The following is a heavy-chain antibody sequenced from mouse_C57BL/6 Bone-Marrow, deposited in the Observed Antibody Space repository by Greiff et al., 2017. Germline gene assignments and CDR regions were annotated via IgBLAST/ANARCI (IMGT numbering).Heavy chain of an antibody. CDR1: GYTFTSYW. CDR3: ARVWGIYYYGPDH. J-gene: IGHJ2*01. CDR2: IYPGSGST. Sequence: QVQLQQPGAELVKPGASVKMSCKASGYTFTSYWITWVKQRPGQGLEWIGDIYPGSGSTNYNEQFKRKATLTVDTSSSTAYMQLSILTAEDSAVYYCARVWGIYYYGPDHWGKGTTLTVSS. D-gene: IGHD1-1*01. V-gene: IGHV1-55*01.